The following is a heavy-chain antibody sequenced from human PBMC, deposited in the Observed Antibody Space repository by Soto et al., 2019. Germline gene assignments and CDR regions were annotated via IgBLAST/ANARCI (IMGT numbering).Heavy chain of an antibody. J-gene: IGHJ6*03. D-gene: IGHD2-8*01. CDR3: AKEARGYCTNGVCRYYYYYMDV. CDR1: GFTFDDYA. CDR2: ISWNSGSI. V-gene: IGHV3-9*01. Sequence: EVQLVESGGGLVQPGRSLRLSCAASGFTFDDYAMHWVRQAPGKGLEWVSGISWNSGSIGYAGSVKGRFTISRDNAKNSLYMQMNSLRAEDTALYYCAKEARGYCTNGVCRYYYYYMDVWGKGTTVTVSS.